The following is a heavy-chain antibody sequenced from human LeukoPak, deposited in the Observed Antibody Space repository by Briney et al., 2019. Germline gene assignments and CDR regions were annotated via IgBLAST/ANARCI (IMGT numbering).Heavy chain of an antibody. CDR2: INPNSGGT. Sequence: ASVKVSCKASGYTFTGYYMHWVRQAPAQGLEWMGWINPNSGGTNYAQKFQGRVTMTRDTSISTAYMELSRLRSDDTAVYYCAIVRFIAVAHNWFDPWGQGTLVTVSS. CDR3: AIVRFIAVAHNWFDP. CDR1: GYTFTGYY. D-gene: IGHD6-19*01. V-gene: IGHV1-2*02. J-gene: IGHJ5*02.